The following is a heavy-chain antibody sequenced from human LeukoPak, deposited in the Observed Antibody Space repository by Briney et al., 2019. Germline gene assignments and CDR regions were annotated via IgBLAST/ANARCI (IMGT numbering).Heavy chain of an antibody. Sequence: ASVKFSCKASGYTFTSYAMNWVRQAPGQGLEWMGLIKPDSGNTKYPQKFQGRVTMTRDTSITTAYMELNRLTSDDTAVYYCVRDRPHNWFDPWGQGTLVTVSS. CDR1: GYTFTSYA. CDR2: IKPDSGNT. CDR3: VRDRPHNWFDP. V-gene: IGHV1-2*02. J-gene: IGHJ5*02.